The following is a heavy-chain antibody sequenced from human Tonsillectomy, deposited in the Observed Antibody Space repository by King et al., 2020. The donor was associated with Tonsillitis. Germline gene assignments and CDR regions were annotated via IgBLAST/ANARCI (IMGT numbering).Heavy chain of an antibody. J-gene: IGHJ6*03. CDR1: GFTFSNAW. V-gene: IGHV3-15*01. D-gene: IGHD2-2*01. CDR2: IKSKTDGGTT. Sequence: VQLVESGGGLVKPGGSLRLSCAASGFTFSNAWMSWVRQAPGKGLEWVGRIKSKTDGGTTDYAAPVKVRFTISRDDSKNTLYLQMNSLKTEDTAVYYCTTDSPDCSSTSCYWWSGYYYMDVWGKGTTVTVSS. CDR3: TTDSPDCSSTSCYWWSGYYYMDV.